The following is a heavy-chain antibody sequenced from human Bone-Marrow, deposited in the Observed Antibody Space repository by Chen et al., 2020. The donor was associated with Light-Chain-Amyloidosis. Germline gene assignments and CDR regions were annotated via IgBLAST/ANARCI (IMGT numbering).Heavy chain of an antibody. J-gene: IGHJ4*02. CDR1: GFTFSNYA. D-gene: IGHD3-22*01. Sequence: QVQLVESGGGVVQPERSLRLSCGAGGFTFSNYAMHWVRQAPGKGLEWVAVISYDGTFKSYADSVKGRFTISRDNSKNTLYLQMNNLSAEDTALYYCVRGNYYEASAHSSPKIYWGQGTLVTVSS. CDR2: ISYDGTFK. CDR3: VRGNYYEASAHSSPKIY. V-gene: IGHV3-30-3*01.